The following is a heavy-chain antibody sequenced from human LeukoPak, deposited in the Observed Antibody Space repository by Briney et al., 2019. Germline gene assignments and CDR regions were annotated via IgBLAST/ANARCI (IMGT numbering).Heavy chain of an antibody. V-gene: IGHV3-49*03. CDR3: IRVVSGSYFDY. D-gene: IGHD1-26*01. CDR2: IRSKAYGGTT. Sequence: PGGSLRLSCAASGFTFSSYAMSWFRQAPGKGLEWVGFIRSKAYGGTTEYAASVKVRFTISRDDSKSIAYLQMSSLKTEDTAVYYCIRVVSGSYFDYWGQGTLVTVSS. CDR1: GFTFSSYA. J-gene: IGHJ4*02.